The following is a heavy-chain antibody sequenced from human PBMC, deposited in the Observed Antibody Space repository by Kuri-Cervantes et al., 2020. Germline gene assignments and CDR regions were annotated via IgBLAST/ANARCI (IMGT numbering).Heavy chain of an antibody. Sequence: GESLKISCAASGFTFSTYAMSWVRQAPGKGLEWVANIKQDGSEKYYVDSVKGRFTISRDNAKNSLYLQMNSLRAEDTAVYYCAREVYYDILSQYSEGFDPWGQGTLVTVSS. D-gene: IGHD3-9*01. CDR3: AREVYYDILSQYSEGFDP. V-gene: IGHV3-7*01. CDR1: GFTFSTYA. J-gene: IGHJ5*02. CDR2: IKQDGSEK.